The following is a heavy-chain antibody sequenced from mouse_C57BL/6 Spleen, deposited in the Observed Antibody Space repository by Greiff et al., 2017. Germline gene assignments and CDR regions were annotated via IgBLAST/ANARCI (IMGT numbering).Heavy chain of an antibody. CDR1: GYSITSGYY. CDR3: ARDTAQARPFAY. D-gene: IGHD3-2*02. Sequence: DVHLVESGPGLVKPSQSLSLTCSVTGYSITSGYYWNWIRQFPGNKLEWMGYISYDGSNNYNPSLKNRISITRDTSKNQFFLKLNSVTTEDTATYYCARDTAQARPFAYWGQGTLVTVSA. V-gene: IGHV3-6*01. J-gene: IGHJ3*01. CDR2: ISYDGSN.